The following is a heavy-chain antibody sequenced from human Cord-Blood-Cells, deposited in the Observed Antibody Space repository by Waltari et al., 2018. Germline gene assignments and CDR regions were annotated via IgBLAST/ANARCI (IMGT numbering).Heavy chain of an antibody. Sequence: EVQLVEAGGGLVQPGGSLRLSCAASGLTFSSYWMSGVRQAPGKGLEWVDNIKQDGSAKYDVDSEKGRFTIARDNAKNSLYLQMNSLRAEDTAVYYGATQWERLGHFDYWGQGTLVTVSS. CDR2: IKQDGSAK. CDR3: ATQWERLGHFDY. CDR1: GLTFSSYW. D-gene: IGHD1-26*01. V-gene: IGHV3-7*01. J-gene: IGHJ4*02.